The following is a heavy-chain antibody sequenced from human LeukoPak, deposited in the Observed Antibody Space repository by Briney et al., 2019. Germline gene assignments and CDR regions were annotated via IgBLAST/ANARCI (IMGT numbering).Heavy chain of an antibody. CDR1: GYTFTGYY. J-gene: IGHJ4*02. CDR2: INPNSGGT. CDR3: ARPYDSSGFYFDY. Sequence: GASVKVSCKASGYTFTGYYMHWVRQAPGQGLEWMGWINPNSGGTNYAQKFQGRVTMTRDTSISTAYMELSRLRSDDTAVYYCARPYDSSGFYFDYWGQGTLVTVSS. V-gene: IGHV1-2*02. D-gene: IGHD3-22*01.